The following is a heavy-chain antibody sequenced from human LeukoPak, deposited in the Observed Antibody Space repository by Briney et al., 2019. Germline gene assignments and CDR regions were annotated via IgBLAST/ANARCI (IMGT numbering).Heavy chain of an antibody. J-gene: IGHJ4*02. D-gene: IGHD3-16*01. CDR2: VSYDGGSK. CDR3: AKDFFPRTSVYYFDS. V-gene: IGHV3-30*18. CDR1: GFTFRSYG. Sequence: GGSLRLSCAASGFTFRSYGMHWVRQAPGKGLEWVAVVSYDGGSKHYQDSVNGRFTISRDNSKNTLYLQMNSLRAEDTAVYYCAKDFFPRTSVYYFDSWGQGTLVTVSS.